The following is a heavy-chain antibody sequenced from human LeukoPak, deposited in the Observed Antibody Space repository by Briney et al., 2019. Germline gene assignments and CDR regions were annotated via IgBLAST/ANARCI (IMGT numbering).Heavy chain of an antibody. V-gene: IGHV4-59*01. J-gene: IGHJ3*02. Sequence: SSETLSLTCTVSGGSISSYYWSWIRQPPGKGLEWIGYIFYTGSTNYNPSLKSRVTISVDTSKNQFSLKLSSVTAADTAVYYCARGVMDYDSSGHDAFDIWGQGTMVTVSS. CDR3: ARGVMDYDSSGHDAFDI. D-gene: IGHD3-22*01. CDR1: GGSISSYY. CDR2: IFYTGST.